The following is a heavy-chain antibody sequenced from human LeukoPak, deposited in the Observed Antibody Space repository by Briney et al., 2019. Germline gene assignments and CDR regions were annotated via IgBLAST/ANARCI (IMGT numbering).Heavy chain of an antibody. V-gene: IGHV3-30*18. J-gene: IGHJ4*02. D-gene: IGHD1-1*01. CDR1: GFTFSSYG. CDR3: AKDLSNWNDVTTPDY. CDR2: ISYDGSNK. Sequence: TGGSLRLSCAASGFTFSSYGMHWVRQAPGKGLEWVAFISYDGSNKYYPDSVKGRFTISRDNSKNKLYLQMNSLRAEDTAVYYCAKDLSNWNDVTTPDYWGQGTLVTVSS.